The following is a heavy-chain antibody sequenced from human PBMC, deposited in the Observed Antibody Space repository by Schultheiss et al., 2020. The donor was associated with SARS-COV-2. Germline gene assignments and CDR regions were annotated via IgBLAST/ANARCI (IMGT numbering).Heavy chain of an antibody. CDR2: ISAYNGNT. CDR3: AREGPRRGYSGPNWFDP. D-gene: IGHD5-12*01. V-gene: IGHV1-18*04. CDR1: GYTFTSYG. Sequence: ASVKVSCKASGYTFTSYGISWVRQAPGQGLEWMGWISAYNGNTNYAQKLQGRVTMTTDPSTSTGHRELRSLRSDDTAVYYCAREGPRRGYSGPNWFDPWGQGTLVTVSS. J-gene: IGHJ5*02.